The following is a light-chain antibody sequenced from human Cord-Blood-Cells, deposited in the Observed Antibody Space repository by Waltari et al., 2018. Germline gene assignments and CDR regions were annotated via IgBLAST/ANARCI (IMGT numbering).Light chain of an antibody. CDR1: SSDVGSYNL. CDR2: EGS. V-gene: IGLV2-23*01. CDR3: CSYAGSSTWV. Sequence: QSALTQPASVSGSPGQSITISCTGTSSDVGSYNLVSWYQQHPGKAPKLMIYEGSKRPSGGSNRFSGSKSGNTASLTISGLQGEDEADYYCCSYAGSSTWVFGGGTKLTVL. J-gene: IGLJ3*02.